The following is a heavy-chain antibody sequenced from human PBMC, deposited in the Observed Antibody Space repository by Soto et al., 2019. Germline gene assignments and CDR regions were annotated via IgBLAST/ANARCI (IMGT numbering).Heavy chain of an antibody. Sequence: GASVKVSCKASGYTFTSYGISWVRQAPGQGLEWMGWISAYNGNTNYAQKLQGRVTMTTDTSTSTAYMELRSLRSDDTAVYYCARFITIFGVVIPYYFDYWGQGTLVTVSS. CDR3: ARFITIFGVVIPYYFDY. D-gene: IGHD3-3*01. V-gene: IGHV1-18*01. CDR1: GYTFTSYG. J-gene: IGHJ4*02. CDR2: ISAYNGNT.